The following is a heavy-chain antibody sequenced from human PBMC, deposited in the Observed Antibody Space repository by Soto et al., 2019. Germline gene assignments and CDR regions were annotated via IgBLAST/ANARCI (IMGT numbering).Heavy chain of an antibody. CDR3: ARASTSTVFDP. CDR1: GGSISSGGYY. V-gene: IGHV4-31*03. CDR2: IYYSGST. Sequence: QVQLQESGPGLVKPSQTLSLTCTVSGGSISSGGYYWSWIRQHPGKGLEWIGYIYYSGSTYYNPSLKNRVTISVDTSENHFSLKLSSVTAADTAVYYCARASTSTVFDPWGQGTLLTVSS. J-gene: IGHJ5*02. D-gene: IGHD2-2*01.